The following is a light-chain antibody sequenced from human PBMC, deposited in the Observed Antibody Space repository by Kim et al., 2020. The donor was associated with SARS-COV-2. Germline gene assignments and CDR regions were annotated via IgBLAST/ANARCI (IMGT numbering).Light chain of an antibody. CDR2: DAS. J-gene: IGKJ1*01. Sequence: EIVLTQSPATLSLSPGERATLSCRASLSVSNYLAWYQQKPGQAPSLLIYDASNRATGVPPRFSGSGSGTDFTLTISGLEPEDSAVYYCQQRAKTPPWTFGQGTKVDIK. CDR1: LSVSNY. V-gene: IGKV3-11*01. CDR3: QQRAKTPPWT.